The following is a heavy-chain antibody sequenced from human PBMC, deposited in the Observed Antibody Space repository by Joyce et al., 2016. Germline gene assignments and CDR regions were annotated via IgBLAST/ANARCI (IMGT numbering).Heavy chain of an antibody. J-gene: IGHJ4*02. V-gene: IGHV3-21*01. D-gene: IGHD4-11*01. Sequence: EVQLVESGGGLVKPGESLRLSCTASGFIFSSYSMTWVRQVPRKGLEWFSFISRDNTYIVHADSVKGRFTISRDNARNSLYLQMNSLRAEDTAVYYCARDVLTTVTKAYGYWGQGTLVAVSS. CDR1: GFIFSSYS. CDR3: ARDVLTTVTKAYGY. CDR2: ISRDNTYI.